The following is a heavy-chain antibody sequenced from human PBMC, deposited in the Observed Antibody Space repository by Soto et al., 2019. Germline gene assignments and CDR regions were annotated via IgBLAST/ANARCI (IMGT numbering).Heavy chain of an antibody. V-gene: IGHV4-39*01. J-gene: IGHJ6*03. CDR3: ARLSFEDIVVVPAAADLYYYYMDV. CDR1: GGSISSSSYY. CDR2: IYYSGST. Sequence: PSETLSLTCTVSGGSISSSSYYWGWIRQPPGKGLEWIGSIYYSGSTYYNPSLKSRVTISVDTSKNQFSLKLSSVTAADTAVYYCARLSFEDIVVVPAAADLYYYYMDVWGKGTTVTVSS. D-gene: IGHD2-2*01.